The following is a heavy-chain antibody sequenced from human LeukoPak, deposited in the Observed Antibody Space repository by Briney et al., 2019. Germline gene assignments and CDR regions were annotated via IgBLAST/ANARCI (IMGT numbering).Heavy chain of an antibody. Sequence: PSQTLSLTCTVSGGSISSGSYYWSWIRQPAEKGLEWIGRIYTSGSTNYNPSLKSRVTISVDTSKNQFSLKLSSVTAADTAVYYCAGSTTWIQPYRFFDYWGQGTLVTVSS. CDR3: AGSTTWIQPYRFFDY. D-gene: IGHD5-18*01. CDR1: GGSISSGSYY. CDR2: IYTSGST. V-gene: IGHV4-61*02. J-gene: IGHJ4*02.